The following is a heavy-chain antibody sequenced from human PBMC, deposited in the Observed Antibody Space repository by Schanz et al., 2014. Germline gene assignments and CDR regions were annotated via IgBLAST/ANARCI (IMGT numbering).Heavy chain of an antibody. V-gene: IGHV3-30*04. CDR2: TSTDGTKT. D-gene: IGHD1-26*01. CDR1: GFSFGSYA. J-gene: IGHJ4*02. CDR3: ARGGATRFDY. Sequence: VQLVESGGCLVQRGGSLRLSCAASGFSFGSYAMSWVRQAPGRGLEKVAVTSTDGTKTYYAASVRGRFTISRDNSKNTVYLQMNSLRDEDTAVYYCARGGATRFDYWGQGTLVTVSS.